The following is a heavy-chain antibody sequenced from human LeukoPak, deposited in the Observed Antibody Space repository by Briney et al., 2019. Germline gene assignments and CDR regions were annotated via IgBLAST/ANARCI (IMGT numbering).Heavy chain of an antibody. CDR2: IYTSGST. Sequence: SETLCLTCTVSGGSISSYYWSWIRQPAGKGLEWVGRIYTSGSTNYNSSLKMRVTMTVDTYKNQFSLKLSSVTAADTAVYYCARARSPTVFDYWGQGTLVTVSS. V-gene: IGHV4-4*07. CDR1: GGSISSYY. D-gene: IGHD3-10*01. CDR3: ARARSPTVFDY. J-gene: IGHJ4*02.